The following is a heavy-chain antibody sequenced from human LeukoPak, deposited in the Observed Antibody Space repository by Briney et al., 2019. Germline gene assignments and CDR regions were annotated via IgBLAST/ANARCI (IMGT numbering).Heavy chain of an antibody. V-gene: IGHV1-69*13. D-gene: IGHD6-13*01. Sequence: ASVKVSCKASGGTFSSYAISWVRQAPGQGLEWMGGIIPIFGTANYAQKFQGRVTITADESTSTAYVELSSLRSEDTAVYYCARVQQQLLDFDYWGQGTLVTVSS. CDR3: ARVQQQLLDFDY. CDR2: IIPIFGTA. J-gene: IGHJ4*02. CDR1: GGTFSSYA.